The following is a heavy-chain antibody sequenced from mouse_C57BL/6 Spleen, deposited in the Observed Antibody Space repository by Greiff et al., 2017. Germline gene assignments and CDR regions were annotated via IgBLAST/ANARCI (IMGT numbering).Heavy chain of an antibody. CDR3: SITTRYPGYFDF. J-gene: IGHJ1*03. Sequence: QVQLKESGAELVRPGASVKMSCKASGYTFTSYGISWVKQRTGQGLEWIGEIYPRSGNAYYNEKFKGKATLTADKSSRTAYMELRSLTSEDSAVYYCSITTRYPGYFDFWGTGTSVTVSS. CDR1: GYTFTSYG. V-gene: IGHV1-81*01. D-gene: IGHD5-5*01. CDR2: IYPRSGNA.